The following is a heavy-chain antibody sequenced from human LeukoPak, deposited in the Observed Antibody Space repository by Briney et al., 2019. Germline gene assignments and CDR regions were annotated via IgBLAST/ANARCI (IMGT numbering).Heavy chain of an antibody. D-gene: IGHD3-10*01. CDR1: GSTFPNAW. CDR2: IKSKSDGETT. Sequence: GGSLRLSCAASGSTFPNAWMNWVRQAPGKGLEWVGRIKSKSDGETTDYAAPVKGRFTISRDDQKITLYLQMNSLKTEDTAVYYCAHGLWHYDAFDVWGQGTMVTVSS. V-gene: IGHV3-15*01. J-gene: IGHJ3*01. CDR3: AHGLWHYDAFDV.